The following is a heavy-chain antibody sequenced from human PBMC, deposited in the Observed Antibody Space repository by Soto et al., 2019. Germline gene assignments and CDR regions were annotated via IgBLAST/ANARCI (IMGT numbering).Heavy chain of an antibody. CDR3: ARDVGSSHGPGHPHYFDY. CDR1: GGSISSYY. D-gene: IGHD2-2*01. CDR2: ISYSGST. V-gene: IGHV4-59*01. Sequence: SETLSLTCSVSGGSISSYYWSWIRQSPGMGLEWIGYISYSGSTNYNPSLKSRVTMSLDTSKNQFSLKLNSVTAADTAVYYCARDVGSSHGPGHPHYFDYWGQGTLVTVSS. J-gene: IGHJ4*02.